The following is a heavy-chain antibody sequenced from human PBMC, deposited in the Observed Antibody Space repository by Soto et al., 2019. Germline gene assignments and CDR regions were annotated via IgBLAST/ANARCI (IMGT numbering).Heavy chain of an antibody. D-gene: IGHD3-10*01. Sequence: SETLSLTCTVSGGSISSYYWSWIRQPPGKGLEWIGYIYYSGSTNYNPSLKSRVTISVDTSKNQFSLKLSSVTAADTAVYYCARKGRYYGSGSFWFDPWGQGTLATVSS. V-gene: IGHV4-59*01. CDR2: IYYSGST. CDR1: GGSISSYY. J-gene: IGHJ5*02. CDR3: ARKGRYYGSGSFWFDP.